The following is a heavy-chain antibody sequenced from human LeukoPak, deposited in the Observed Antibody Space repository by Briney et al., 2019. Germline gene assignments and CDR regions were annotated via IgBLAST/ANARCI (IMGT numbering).Heavy chain of an antibody. CDR1: GFTFSDYY. V-gene: IGHV3-23*01. CDR3: AKGAIAALNAYFDY. J-gene: IGHJ4*02. CDR2: ISGSGGNT. Sequence: GGSLRLSCAASGFTFSDYYMSWVRQAPGKGLEWVSAISGSGGNTYYADSVKGRFTISRDNSKNTLYLQMNSLRAEDTAVYYCAKGAIAALNAYFDYWGQGTLVTVSS. D-gene: IGHD2-15*01.